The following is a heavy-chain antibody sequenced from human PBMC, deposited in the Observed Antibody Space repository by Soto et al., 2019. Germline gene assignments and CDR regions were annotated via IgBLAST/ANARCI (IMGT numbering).Heavy chain of an antibody. CDR3: AREWWEQTPRPYYYYGMDV. Sequence: LRLSRAASGFTFSSYAMHWVRQAPGKALEWVAVISYDGSNKYYADSVKGRFTISRDNSKHTLYLQMNSLRAEDTAVYYCAREWWEQTPRPYYYYGMDVWGQGTTVTVSS. V-gene: IGHV3-30-3*01. CDR2: ISYDGSNK. D-gene: IGHD1-26*01. J-gene: IGHJ6*02. CDR1: GFTFSSYA.